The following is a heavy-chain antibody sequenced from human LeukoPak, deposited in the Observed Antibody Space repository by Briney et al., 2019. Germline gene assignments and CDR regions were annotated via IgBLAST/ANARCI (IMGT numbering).Heavy chain of an antibody. CDR3: SRGRLVTGSETLNGD. J-gene: IGHJ4*02. CDR2: IHPNSGDT. V-gene: IGHV1-2*02. CDR1: GYTFTSYD. Sequence: GASVKVSCKASGYTFTSYDIHWVRQATGQGLEWMGWIHPNSGDTKYAQKFQGTVTMTRDTSISTVYMELSRLRSDDTAVYYCSRGRLVTGSETLNGDWGQGTLVTVSS. D-gene: IGHD3-10*01.